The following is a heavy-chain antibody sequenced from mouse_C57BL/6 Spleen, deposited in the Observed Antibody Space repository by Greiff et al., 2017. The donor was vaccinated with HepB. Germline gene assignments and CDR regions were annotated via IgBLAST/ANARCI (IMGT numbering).Heavy chain of an antibody. CDR3: ARSITTVVAEDY. V-gene: IGHV1-64*01. J-gene: IGHJ2*01. Sequence: VQLQQSGAELVKPGASVKLSCKASGYTFTSYWMHWVKQRPGQGLEWIGMIHPNSGSTNYNEKFKSKATLTVDKSSSTAYMQLSSLTSEDSAVYYCARSITTVVAEDYWGQGTTLTVSS. D-gene: IGHD1-1*01. CDR1: GYTFTSYW. CDR2: IHPNSGST.